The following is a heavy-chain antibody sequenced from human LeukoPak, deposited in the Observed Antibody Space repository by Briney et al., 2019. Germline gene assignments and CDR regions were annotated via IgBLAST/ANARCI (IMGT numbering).Heavy chain of an antibody. CDR3: ASVSYDFWSGYYDWFDP. D-gene: IGHD3-3*01. CDR1: GGTFSSYA. CDR2: IIPIFGTA. Sequence: ASVKVSCKASGGTFSSYAISWVRQAPGQGLECMGGIIPIFGTANYAQKFQGRVTITADESTSTAYMELSSLRSEDTAVYYCASVSYDFWSGYYDWFDPWGQGTLVTVSS. J-gene: IGHJ5*02. V-gene: IGHV1-69*13.